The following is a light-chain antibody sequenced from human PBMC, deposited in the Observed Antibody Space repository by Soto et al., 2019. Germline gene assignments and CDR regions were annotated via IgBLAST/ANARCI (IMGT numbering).Light chain of an antibody. V-gene: IGLV2-14*01. J-gene: IGLJ2*01. Sequence: QPALTQPASVSGSPGQSITISCTGTSSDVGGYNYVSWYQQHPGKAPKLMIYDVTNRPSGVSNRFSGSKSGNTASLTISGLQAEDEADYYCSSYTSSGTQGVIFGGGTKLTVL. CDR3: SSYTSSGTQGVI. CDR1: SSDVGGYNY. CDR2: DVT.